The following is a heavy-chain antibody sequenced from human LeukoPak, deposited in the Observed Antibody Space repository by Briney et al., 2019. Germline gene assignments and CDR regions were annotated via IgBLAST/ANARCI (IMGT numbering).Heavy chain of an antibody. V-gene: IGHV3-23*01. CDR2: TSSSGELT. Sequence: PGGSLRLSRAGSGFTFSSYAMSWVRQDTGKGLEWGSSTSSSGELTFYADSVKGRFTISRDNSKNTLYLHMNSLRAEDTARYYCARDRPNYYHDNGHYYSRSGDCWGQGTQVTVSS. J-gene: IGHJ4*02. CDR3: ARDRPNYYHDNGHYYSRSGDC. CDR1: GFTFSSYA. D-gene: IGHD3-22*01.